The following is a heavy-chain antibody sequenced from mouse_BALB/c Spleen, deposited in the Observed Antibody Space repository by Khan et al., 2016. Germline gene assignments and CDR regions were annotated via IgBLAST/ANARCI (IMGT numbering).Heavy chain of an antibody. CDR3: ARPDYGSRRGFAY. V-gene: IGHV9-3-1*01. Sequence: QIQLVQSGPELKKPGETVRISCKASGYTFTNYGMNWVKQAPGKGLKWMGWINTYTGEPTYADDFKGRFAFSLETSASTAYLQINNLKNEDTATYCWARPDYGSRRGFAYWGQGTLVTVSA. J-gene: IGHJ3*01. CDR2: INTYTGEP. D-gene: IGHD1-1*01. CDR1: GYTFTNYG.